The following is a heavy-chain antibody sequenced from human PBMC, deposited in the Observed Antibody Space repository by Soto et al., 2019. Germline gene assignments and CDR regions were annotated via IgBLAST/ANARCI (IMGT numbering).Heavy chain of an antibody. Sequence: SQTLSLTCAISGDSVSSTNAVWNWLRQSPSRGLEWLGRTFYRSDWSHDYALSVKSRLTINPDTSKNQFSLQLNSVTPEDTAVYYCARKNTMIRGVIIPFDYGGKGHLVPVPS. V-gene: IGHV6-1*01. J-gene: IGHJ4*02. D-gene: IGHD3-10*01. CDR1: GDSVSSTNAV. CDR2: TFYRSDWSH. CDR3: ARKNTMIRGVIIPFDY.